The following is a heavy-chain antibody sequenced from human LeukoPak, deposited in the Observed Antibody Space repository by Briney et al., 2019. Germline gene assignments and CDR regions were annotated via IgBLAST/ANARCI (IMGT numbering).Heavy chain of an antibody. CDR3: ARVSPRSSWHEYYFDY. CDR1: GFTFSSYW. CDR2: IKQDGSEK. J-gene: IGHJ4*02. V-gene: IGHV3-7*01. Sequence: GGSLKLSCAASGFTFSSYWMSWVRQAPGKGLEWVANIKQDGSEKYYVDSVKGRFTISRDNAKNSLYLQMNSLRAEDTAVYYCARVSPRSSWHEYYFDYWGQGTLVTVSS. D-gene: IGHD6-13*01.